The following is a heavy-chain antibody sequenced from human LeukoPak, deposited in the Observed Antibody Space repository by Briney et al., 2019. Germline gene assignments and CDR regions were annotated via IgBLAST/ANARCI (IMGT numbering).Heavy chain of an antibody. V-gene: IGHV1-18*01. D-gene: IGHD6-13*01. Sequence: ASVKVSCKASGYTFTSYGISWVRQAPGQGLEWMGWISAYNGNTNYAQKLQGRVTMTRDMSTSTVYMELSSLRSEDTAVYYCARAGRVAAAGTEGYYYMDVWGKGTTVTVSS. CDR3: ARAGRVAAAGTEGYYYMDV. CDR1: GYTFTSYG. CDR2: ISAYNGNT. J-gene: IGHJ6*03.